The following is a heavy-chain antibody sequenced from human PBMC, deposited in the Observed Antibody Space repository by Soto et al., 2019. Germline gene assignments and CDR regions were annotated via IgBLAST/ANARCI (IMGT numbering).Heavy chain of an antibody. J-gene: IGHJ4*02. CDR1: GYTFTSYA. Sequence: GASVKVACKASGYTFTSYAMHWVRQAPGQRLEWMGWINAGNGNTKYSQKFQGRVTITRDTSASTAYMELSSLRSEDTAVYYCARDDGVVVVAATLNPNDYWGQGTLVTVSS. V-gene: IGHV1-3*01. CDR3: ARDDGVVVVAATLNPNDY. D-gene: IGHD2-15*01. CDR2: INAGNGNT.